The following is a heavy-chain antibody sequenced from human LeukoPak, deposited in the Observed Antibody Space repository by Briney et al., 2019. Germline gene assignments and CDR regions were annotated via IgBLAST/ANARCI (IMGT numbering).Heavy chain of an antibody. Sequence: GGSLRLSCAASGFTFSTYAMTWVRQAPGKGLESVSLISATGSTTYYAESVRGRFTISRDNSKNTLYLQMNTLRVEDTAVYYCARQTGTPVPSIFDYWGQGTLVTVSS. J-gene: IGHJ4*02. D-gene: IGHD1-1*01. CDR1: GFTFSTYA. V-gene: IGHV3-23*01. CDR3: ARQTGTPVPSIFDY. CDR2: ISATGSTT.